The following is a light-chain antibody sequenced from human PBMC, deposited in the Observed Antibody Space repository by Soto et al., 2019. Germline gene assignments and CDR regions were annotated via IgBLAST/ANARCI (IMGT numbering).Light chain of an antibody. CDR2: GAS. Sequence: EIVLTQSPGTLSLSPGEGATLSCRASQSIGGNFLAWYQQRRGQAPRLLIHGASNRATGIPDRFSGSGSGTDFTLTITRLEPEDFAVYYCQQYGGSPRTFXQGTKVDIK. J-gene: IGKJ1*01. CDR3: QQYGGSPRT. CDR1: QSIGGNF. V-gene: IGKV3-20*01.